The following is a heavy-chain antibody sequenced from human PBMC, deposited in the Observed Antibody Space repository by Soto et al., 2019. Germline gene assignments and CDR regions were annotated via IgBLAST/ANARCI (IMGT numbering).Heavy chain of an antibody. CDR2: IYYSGST. CDR1: GDSVTRSRYY. Sequence: SETLSLTCTVSGDSVTRSRYYWGWIRQPPGKGLEWIGSIYYSGSTYYNPSLKSRITISIDTSKNQFSLNMNSMTAADTAVYYCATEGGVVDANWFGPWGQGTLGTVSS. V-gene: IGHV4-39*02. J-gene: IGHJ5*02. D-gene: IGHD3-22*01. CDR3: ATEGGVVDANWFGP.